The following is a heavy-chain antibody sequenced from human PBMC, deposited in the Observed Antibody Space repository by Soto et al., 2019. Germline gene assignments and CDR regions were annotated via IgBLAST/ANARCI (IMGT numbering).Heavy chain of an antibody. V-gene: IGHV4-61*01. CDR2: IYYSGST. J-gene: IGHJ6*02. D-gene: IGHD3-22*01. Sequence: SETLSLTCTVSGGSVSSGSYYWSWIRQPPGKGLACIGYIYYSGSTNYNPSLKSRVTISVDTSKNQFSLKLSSVTAADTAVYYCARQNAYYDSIKGDYYGMDVWGQGTTVTVSS. CDR3: ARQNAYYDSIKGDYYGMDV. CDR1: GGSVSSGSYY.